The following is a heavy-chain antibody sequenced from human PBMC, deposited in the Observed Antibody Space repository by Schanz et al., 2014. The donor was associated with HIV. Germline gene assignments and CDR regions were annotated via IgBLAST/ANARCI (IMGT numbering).Heavy chain of an antibody. Sequence: QVQLVESGGGVVQPGRSLRLSCAASGFTFSNYGMHWVRQAPGKGLEWVAVIWFDGRNKYYGDSVKGRFMISRDNSNNTLYVQMNSLRAEDTAVYFCTRGRFLERGGMDVWGQGTAVTVSS. V-gene: IGHV3-33*01. CDR3: TRGRFLERGGMDV. D-gene: IGHD3-3*01. J-gene: IGHJ6*02. CDR1: GFTFSNYG. CDR2: IWFDGRNK.